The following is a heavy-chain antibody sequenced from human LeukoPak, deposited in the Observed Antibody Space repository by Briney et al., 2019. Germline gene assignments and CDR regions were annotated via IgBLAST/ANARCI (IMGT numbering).Heavy chain of an antibody. CDR1: GFTFSSST. CDR3: AKTTGTTWYFDS. CDR2: MRGPGAST. J-gene: IGHJ4*02. V-gene: IGHV3-23*01. D-gene: IGHD1-7*01. Sequence: TGGSLRLSCAASGFTFSSSTMTWVRQAPGKGLEWVSTMRGPGASTYYPDSVKGRFTISRDNSKNTLYLQRNSLRAEDTAIYYCAKTTGTTWYFDSWGQGTLVTVSS.